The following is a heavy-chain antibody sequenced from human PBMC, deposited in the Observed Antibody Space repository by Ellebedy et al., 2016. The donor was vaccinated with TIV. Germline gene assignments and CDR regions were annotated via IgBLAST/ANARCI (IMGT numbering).Heavy chain of an antibody. Sequence: MPSEILSLTCTVSGGSISSYYWSWIRQPPGKGLEWIGEIYHSGSTNYNPSLKSRVTISVDKSKNQFSLKLSSVTAADTAVYYCARLPPSGSYYFDYWGQGTLVTVSS. D-gene: IGHD1-26*01. CDR3: ARLPPSGSYYFDY. CDR1: GGSISSYY. V-gene: IGHV4-59*12. J-gene: IGHJ4*02. CDR2: IYHSGST.